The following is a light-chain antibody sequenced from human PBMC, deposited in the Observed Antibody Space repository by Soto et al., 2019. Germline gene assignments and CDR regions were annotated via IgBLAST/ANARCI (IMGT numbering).Light chain of an antibody. Sequence: EIVLTQSPGTLSLSPGEGATLSCRASQSVGGTFLAWYQQKGGQAPRLLIHGASNRATGIPDRFSGSGSGTDFTLTISRLEPEDFAVYYCHQSSHSPRTFGQGTKVEIK. CDR2: GAS. V-gene: IGKV3-20*01. J-gene: IGKJ1*01. CDR1: QSVGGTF. CDR3: HQSSHSPRT.